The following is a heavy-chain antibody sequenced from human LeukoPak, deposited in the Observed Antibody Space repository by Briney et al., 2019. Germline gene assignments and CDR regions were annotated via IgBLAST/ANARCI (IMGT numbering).Heavy chain of an antibody. V-gene: IGHV3-43D*04. CDR1: GFKFDDYG. CDR2: ISWDGGVT. Sequence: GGSLRLSCAASGFKFDDYGMHCVRQAPGYGLEWVSFISWDGGVTYFGDSVKGRFTVSRDNSKNSLYLQMNSLSAEDTAFYYCVRGNSPPDAFDIWGQGTMVTVSS. J-gene: IGHJ3*02. D-gene: IGHD5-18*01. CDR3: VRGNSPPDAFDI.